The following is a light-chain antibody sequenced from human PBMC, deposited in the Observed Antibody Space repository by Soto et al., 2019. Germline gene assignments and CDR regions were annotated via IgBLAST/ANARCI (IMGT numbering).Light chain of an antibody. V-gene: IGKV1-39*01. Sequence: DIQMTQSPSSLSASVGDRVTITCRASQSISSYLNWYQQKPGKAPKLLISAASSLQSGVPSRFSGSGSGTDFTLTISSLPPEDFATYYCQQSYSTPRTFGQGTKVDIK. J-gene: IGKJ1*01. CDR2: AAS. CDR1: QSISSY. CDR3: QQSYSTPRT.